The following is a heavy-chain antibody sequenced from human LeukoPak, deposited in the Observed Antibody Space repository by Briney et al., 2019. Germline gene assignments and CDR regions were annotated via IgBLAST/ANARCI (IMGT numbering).Heavy chain of an antibody. J-gene: IGHJ3*02. CDR2: IYYSGST. CDR3: ASTPAYCGGDCLGDAFDI. CDR1: GGSISSYY. V-gene: IGHV4-59*08. Sequence: SETLSLTCTVSGGSISSYYWSWIRQPPGKGLEWIGYIYYSGSTNYNPSLKSRATISVDTSKNQFSLKLSSVTAADTAVYYCASTPAYCGGDCLGDAFDIWGQGTMVTVSS. D-gene: IGHD2-21*02.